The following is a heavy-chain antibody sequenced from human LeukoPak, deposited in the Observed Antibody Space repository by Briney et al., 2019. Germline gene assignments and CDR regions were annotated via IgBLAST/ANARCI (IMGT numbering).Heavy chain of an antibody. D-gene: IGHD4-17*01. Sequence: PSETLSLTCAVYGGSFSGYYWSWIRQPPGKGLEWIGEINHSGSTNYNPSLKSRVTISVDTSKNQFSLKLNSVTAADTAVYYCAREEYGDYVGYWGQGTLVTVAS. CDR1: GGSFSGYY. J-gene: IGHJ4*02. V-gene: IGHV4-34*01. CDR2: INHSGST. CDR3: AREEYGDYVGY.